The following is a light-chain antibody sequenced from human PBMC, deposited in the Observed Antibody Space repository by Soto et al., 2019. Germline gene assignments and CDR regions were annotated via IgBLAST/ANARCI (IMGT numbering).Light chain of an antibody. V-gene: IGLV2-14*01. CDR3: TSSTSSSTVV. J-gene: IGLJ2*01. CDR1: SSDVGGYNY. Sequence: QSALTQPASVSGSPGQSITISCTGTSSDVGGYNYVSWYQHHPGKVPKLMIYEVSNRPSGVSNRFSGSKSGNTASLTISGLQAEDEADYYCTSSTSSSTVVFGGGTKLTV. CDR2: EVS.